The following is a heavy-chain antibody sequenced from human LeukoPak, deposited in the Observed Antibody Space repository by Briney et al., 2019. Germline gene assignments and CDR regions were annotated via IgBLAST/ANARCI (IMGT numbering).Heavy chain of an antibody. D-gene: IGHD3-22*01. CDR1: GGSISSGDYY. CDR3: ARRRRGLMAPFDY. CDR2: IYYSGST. J-gene: IGHJ4*02. Sequence: SETLSLTCTVSGGSISSGDYYWSWIRQPPGKGLEWIGYIYYSGSTYYNPSLKSRVTISVDKSKNQFSLKLSSVTAADTAVYYCARRRRGLMAPFDYWGQGTLVTVSS. V-gene: IGHV4-30-4*01.